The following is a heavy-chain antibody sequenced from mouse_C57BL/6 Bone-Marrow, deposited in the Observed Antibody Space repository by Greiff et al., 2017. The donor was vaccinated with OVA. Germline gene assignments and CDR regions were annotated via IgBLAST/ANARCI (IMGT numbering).Heavy chain of an antibody. CDR2: ITHSGET. J-gene: IGHJ3*01. CDR1: GFPITSGYY. Sequence: QVQLQQSGPGLVKPSQSLFLTCSITGFPITSGYYWIWIRQSPGKPLEWMGYITHSGETFYNPSLQSPISITRETSKNQFFLQLNSVTTEDTAMYYCAGDRLHLPYWGQGTLVTVSA. CDR3: AGDRLHLPY. V-gene: IGHV12-3*01.